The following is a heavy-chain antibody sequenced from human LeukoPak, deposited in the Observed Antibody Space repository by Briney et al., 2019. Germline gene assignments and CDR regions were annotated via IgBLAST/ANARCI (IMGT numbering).Heavy chain of an antibody. Sequence: GGSLRLSCAASGFTFSNYWMSWVRQAPGKGLEWVANIKQDGSEKYYVDSAKGRFTISRDNAKNSLYLQMNSLRAEDTAVYYCAREEGRGSPFDYWGQGTLVTVSS. CDR1: GFTFSNYW. D-gene: IGHD2-15*01. CDR2: IKQDGSEK. CDR3: AREEGRGSPFDY. V-gene: IGHV3-7*03. J-gene: IGHJ4*02.